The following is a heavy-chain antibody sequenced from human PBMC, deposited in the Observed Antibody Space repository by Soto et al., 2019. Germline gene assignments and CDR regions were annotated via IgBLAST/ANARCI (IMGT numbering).Heavy chain of an antibody. J-gene: IGHJ4*02. CDR1: VGSVSSGDYY. Sequence: PSETLSLTCTVSVGSVSSGDYYWSWIRQPPGKGLEWIGYIYYSGSTYYNPSLKSRVTISVDTSKNQFSLKLSSVTAADTAVYYCARQYSSSWYDYWGQGTLVTVSS. CDR3: ARQYSSSWYDY. CDR2: IYYSGST. D-gene: IGHD6-13*01. V-gene: IGHV4-30-4*01.